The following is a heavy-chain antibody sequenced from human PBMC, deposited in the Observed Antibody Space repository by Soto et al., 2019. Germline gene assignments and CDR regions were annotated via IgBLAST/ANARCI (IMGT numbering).Heavy chain of an antibody. J-gene: IGHJ4*02. Sequence: PXETLSLRCYVCGRTISSSYWIWIRQSPDKGLEWLGYVFYGGTDYNPSLEGRVSMSVETPKSQFSLKLTSVSAADTAVYYCASYRGAFYFDSRGQGIQVTVSS. V-gene: IGHV4-59*01. D-gene: IGHD4-4*01. CDR1: GRTISSSY. CDR3: ASYRGAFYFDS. CDR2: VFYGGT.